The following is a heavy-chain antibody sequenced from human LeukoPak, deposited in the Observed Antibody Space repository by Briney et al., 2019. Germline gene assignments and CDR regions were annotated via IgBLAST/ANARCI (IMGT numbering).Heavy chain of an antibody. J-gene: IGHJ4*02. D-gene: IGHD1-14*01. CDR1: GGSISSGDYY. Sequence: SQTLSLTCTVSGGSISSGDYYWSWIRQPPGKGLEWIGYIYYSGSTYYNPSLKSRVTTSVDTSKNQFSLKLSSVTAADTAVYYCARELGDRGAGSFDYWGQGTLVTVSS. V-gene: IGHV4-30-4*01. CDR3: ARELGDRGAGSFDY. CDR2: IYYSGST.